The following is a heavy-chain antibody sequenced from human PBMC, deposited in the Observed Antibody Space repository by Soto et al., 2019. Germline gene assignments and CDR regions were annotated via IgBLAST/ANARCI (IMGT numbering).Heavy chain of an antibody. J-gene: IGHJ3*01. CDR2: INPNNGDT. CDR1: GYTFTGYY. CDR3: AKDRGVQEWLYLFDL. V-gene: IGHV1-2*02. Sequence: ASVKVSCKASGYTFTGYYMHWVRQAPGQGLEWMGWINPNNGDTNYAQKFQGRVTMTRDTSINTASMELHSLTSEDTALYYCAKDRGVQEWLYLFDLWGQGTMVTVSS. D-gene: IGHD6-19*01.